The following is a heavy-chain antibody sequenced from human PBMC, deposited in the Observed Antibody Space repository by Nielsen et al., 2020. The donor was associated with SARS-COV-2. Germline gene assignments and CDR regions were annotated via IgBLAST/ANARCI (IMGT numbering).Heavy chain of an antibody. CDR1: GFTFSSYG. D-gene: IGHD3-10*01. Sequence: GGSLRLSCAASGFTFSSYGMHWVRQAPGKGLEWVAVIWYDGSNKYYADSVKGRFTISRDNSKNTLYLQMNSLRAEDTAVYYCARVGYYGSGMDGMDVWGQGTTVTVSS. J-gene: IGHJ6*02. CDR3: ARVGYYGSGMDGMDV. V-gene: IGHV3-33*01. CDR2: IWYDGSNK.